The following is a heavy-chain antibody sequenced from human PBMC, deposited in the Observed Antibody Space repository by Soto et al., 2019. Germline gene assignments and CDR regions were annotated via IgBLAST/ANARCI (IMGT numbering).Heavy chain of an antibody. Sequence: PGESLKISCKGSGYSFPSQWIGWVRQTPGKGLEWMGIIYPADSDTRYSPSFQGQVTISADKAIRTAYSEGSSLKASDSARYYWASIPHRTTSYYDHSYGTDVWGQGTTVTVSS. CDR3: ASIPHRTTSYYDHSYGTDV. D-gene: IGHD2-21*01. V-gene: IGHV5-51*01. CDR1: GYSFPSQW. J-gene: IGHJ6*02. CDR2: IYPADSDT.